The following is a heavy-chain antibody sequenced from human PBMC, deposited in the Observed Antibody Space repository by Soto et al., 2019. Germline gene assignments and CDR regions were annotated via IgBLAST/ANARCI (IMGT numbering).Heavy chain of an antibody. V-gene: IGHV3-48*01. J-gene: IGHJ6*03. D-gene: IGHD3-10*01. CDR3: ARQVWFGDFYYYYYYMDV. CDR1: GFTFSSYS. CDR2: ISSSSSTI. Sequence: VQLVESGGGLVQPGGSLRLSCAASGFTFSSYSMNWVRQAPGKGLEWVSYISSSSSTIYYADSVKGRFTISRDNAKNSLYLQMNSLRAEDTAVYYCARQVWFGDFYYYYYYMDVWGKGTTVTVSS.